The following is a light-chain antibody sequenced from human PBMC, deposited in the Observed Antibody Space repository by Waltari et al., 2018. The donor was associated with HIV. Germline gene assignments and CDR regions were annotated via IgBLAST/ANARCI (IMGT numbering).Light chain of an antibody. CDR1: SGHSRYA. V-gene: IGLV4-69*02. CDR3: QTWDTAVRV. CDR2: VNNDGSH. J-gene: IGLJ3*02. Sequence: QLVLTQSPSASASLGASVKLTCTLDSGHSRYALAWHPHQPEKGPRFLLKVNNDGSHIKGEGIPDRFSGSSSGAERYLDISSLQSDDEAEYYCQTWDTAVRVFGGGTKVTVL.